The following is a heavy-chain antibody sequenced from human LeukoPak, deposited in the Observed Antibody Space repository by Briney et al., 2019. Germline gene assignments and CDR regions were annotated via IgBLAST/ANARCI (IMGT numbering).Heavy chain of an antibody. V-gene: IGHV3-48*04. CDR1: GFTFSTYS. D-gene: IGHD2-15*01. CDR3: ARSDREVVAATPY. CDR2: ISTSDITT. Sequence: PGGSLRLSCAASGFTFSTYSMSWVRQAPGKGLEWVSYISTSDITTHYADSLKGRFTISRNNVRKSLYLQMNSLRAEDTAVYYCARSDREVVAATPYWGQGTLVSVSS. J-gene: IGHJ4*02.